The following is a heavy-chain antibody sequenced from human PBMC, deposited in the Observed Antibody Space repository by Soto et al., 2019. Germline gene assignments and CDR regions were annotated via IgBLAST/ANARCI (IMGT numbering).Heavy chain of an antibody. J-gene: IGHJ4*02. Sequence: AASVKVSCKASGYTFTSYGISWVRQAPGQGLEWMGWISAYNGNTNYAQKLQGRVTMTTDTSTSTAYMELRSLRSDDTAVYYCARATRLIRCGGDCYSYLDFDYWGQGTLVTVSS. CDR2: ISAYNGNT. CDR1: GYTFTSYG. D-gene: IGHD2-21*02. V-gene: IGHV1-18*01. CDR3: ARATRLIRCGGDCYSYLDFDY.